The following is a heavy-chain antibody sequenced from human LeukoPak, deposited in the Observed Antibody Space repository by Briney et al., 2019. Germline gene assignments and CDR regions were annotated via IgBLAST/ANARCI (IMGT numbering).Heavy chain of an antibody. D-gene: IGHD2-15*01. CDR1: GFTFSSYA. J-gene: IGHJ3*02. Sequence: GGSLRLSCAASGFTFSSYAMSWVRQAPGKGLEWVSAISGSGGSTYYADSVKGRFTISRDNAKNSLYLQMNSLRAEDTAVYYCARDLGYCSGGSCFPRAFDIWGQGTMVTVSS. CDR2: ISGSGGST. V-gene: IGHV3-23*01. CDR3: ARDLGYCSGGSCFPRAFDI.